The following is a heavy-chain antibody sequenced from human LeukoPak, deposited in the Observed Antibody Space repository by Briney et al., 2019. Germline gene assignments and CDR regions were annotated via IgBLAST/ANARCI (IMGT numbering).Heavy chain of an antibody. D-gene: IGHD3-9*01. J-gene: IGHJ4*02. CDR3: VRGTDSLYYDILTCYPFDY. CDR2: INSNGGST. CDR1: GFIFSSYA. V-gene: IGHV3-64D*06. Sequence: GGSVSLSCSASGFIFSSYAVHWARQAPGGGREYVSDINSNGGSTYYADSVKGRFTIARDNSKNTLYHQMSSLRAEDTAVYYCVRGTDSLYYDILTCYPFDYWGQGTLVTVSS.